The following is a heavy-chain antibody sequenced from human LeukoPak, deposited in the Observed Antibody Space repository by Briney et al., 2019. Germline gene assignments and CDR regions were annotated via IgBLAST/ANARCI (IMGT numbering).Heavy chain of an antibody. D-gene: IGHD1-1*01. CDR1: GFTFSSYA. V-gene: IGHV3-23*01. J-gene: IGHJ5*02. CDR2: ISSSGGST. Sequence: GGSLRLSCAASGFTFSSYAMSWVRQAPGKGLEWVSGISSSGGSTYYADSVKGRFTISRDNSKNTLYLQMNSLRAEDTAVYYCAKTTRGPIDWFDPWGQGTLVTVSS. CDR3: AKTTRGPIDWFDP.